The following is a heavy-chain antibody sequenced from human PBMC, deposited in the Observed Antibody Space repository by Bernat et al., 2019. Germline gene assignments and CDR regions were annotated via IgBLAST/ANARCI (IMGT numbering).Heavy chain of an antibody. CDR1: GGTFSSYA. CDR3: AASGSGRNWFDP. V-gene: IGHV1-69*04. Sequence: QVQLVQSGAEVKKPGSSVKVSCKASGGTFSSYAISWVRQAPGQGLEWMGRIIPILGIANYAQKFQGRVTITADKSTSTAHMELSSLRSEDTAVYYCAASGSGRNWFDPWGQGTLVTVSS. CDR2: IIPILGIA. D-gene: IGHD3-3*01. J-gene: IGHJ5*02.